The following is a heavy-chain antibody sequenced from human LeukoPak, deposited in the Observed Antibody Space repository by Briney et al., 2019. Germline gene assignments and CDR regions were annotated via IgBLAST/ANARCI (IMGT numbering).Heavy chain of an antibody. D-gene: IGHD3-3*01. V-gene: IGHV1-69*13. CDR1: GGTFSSYA. Sequence: SVKVSCTASGGTFSSYAISWARQAPGQGPEWMGGIIPIFGTANDAQKFQGRVTITADESTSTAYMELSSLRSEDTAVYYCVSDTIFGVEEPLAAFDIWGQGTMVTVSS. CDR2: IIPIFGTA. CDR3: VSDTIFGVEEPLAAFDI. J-gene: IGHJ3*02.